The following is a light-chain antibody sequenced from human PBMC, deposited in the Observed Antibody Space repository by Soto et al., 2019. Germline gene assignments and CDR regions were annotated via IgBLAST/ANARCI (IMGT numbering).Light chain of an antibody. V-gene: IGLV1-47*02. CDR1: SSNIGSIY. CDR2: SND. J-gene: IGLJ1*01. Sequence: QSALTQPPSASGTPGQRVTISCSGSSSNIGSIYVFWYQQLPGAAPKLLIYSNDQRPSGVPDRFPGSKSGTSASLAINRLRSEDEADYYCSSYTGASTYVFGAGTKVPVL. CDR3: SSYTGASTYV.